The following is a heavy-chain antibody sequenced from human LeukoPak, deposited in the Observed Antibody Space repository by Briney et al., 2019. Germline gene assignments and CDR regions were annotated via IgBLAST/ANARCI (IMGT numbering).Heavy chain of an antibody. D-gene: IGHD5-12*01. Sequence: SETLSLTCTISGDSINVNYWSWIRQPPGKGLEWIGHIYYTGSATYNPSLMSRVAISVDTSKNQFSLNLSSVTAADTAVYYCTRVNSVNSGYPPPYDYWGQGILVTVSS. J-gene: IGHJ4*02. CDR2: IYYTGSA. CDR3: TRVNSVNSGYPPPYDY. CDR1: GDSINVNY. V-gene: IGHV4-59*01.